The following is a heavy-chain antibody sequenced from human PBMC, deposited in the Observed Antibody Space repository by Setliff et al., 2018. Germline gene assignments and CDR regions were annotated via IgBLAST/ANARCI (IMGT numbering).Heavy chain of an antibody. Sequence: GGSLRLSCAASGFTFSNFWMSWGRQAPGKGLEWVANIKQDASEKYYVDSVKCRFTISRDNAKNSLYLQMNSLRAEDTAVYYCARKSGSYYFNAFDLWGQGTMVTVSS. V-gene: IGHV3-7*01. D-gene: IGHD1-26*01. J-gene: IGHJ3*01. CDR2: IKQDASEK. CDR1: GFTFSNFW. CDR3: ARKSGSYYFNAFDL.